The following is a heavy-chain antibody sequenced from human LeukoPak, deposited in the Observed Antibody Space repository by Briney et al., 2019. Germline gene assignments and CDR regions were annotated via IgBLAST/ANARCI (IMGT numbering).Heavy chain of an antibody. CDR1: GFTFSSYA. Sequence: PGGSLRLSCAASGFTFSSYAMHWVRQAPGKGLEWVSSISSSSSYIYYADSVKGRFTISRDNAKNSLYLQVNSLRAEDTAVYYCARNYYDSSGYYYGGPMDVWGQGTTVTVSS. J-gene: IGHJ6*02. CDR3: ARNYYDSSGYYYGGPMDV. D-gene: IGHD3-22*01. V-gene: IGHV3-21*01. CDR2: ISSSSSYI.